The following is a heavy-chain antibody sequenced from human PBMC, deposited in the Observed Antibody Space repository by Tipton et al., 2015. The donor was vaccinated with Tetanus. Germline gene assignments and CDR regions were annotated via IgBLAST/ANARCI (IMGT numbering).Heavy chain of an antibody. Sequence: TLSLTCTASGGSISSYYWSWIRQPPGKGLEWIGYIYYSGSTNYNPSLKSRVTISVDTSKNQFSLKLSSVTAADTAVYYCARGADTVIWYSYGYWFDPWGQGTLVAVSS. D-gene: IGHD5-18*01. V-gene: IGHV4-59*08. CDR1: GGSISSYY. CDR3: ARGADTVIWYSYGYWFDP. CDR2: IYYSGST. J-gene: IGHJ5*02.